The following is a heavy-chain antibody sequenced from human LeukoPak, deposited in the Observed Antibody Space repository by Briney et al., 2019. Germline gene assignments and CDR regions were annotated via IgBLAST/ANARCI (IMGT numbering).Heavy chain of an antibody. V-gene: IGHV4-59*01. CDR3: ATKYCSSTSCGKHDAFDI. CDR1: GGSISSYY. Sequence: SETLSLTCTVSGGSISSYYWSWIRQPPGKGLEWIGYIYYSGSTNYNPSLKSRVTISVDTSKNQFSLKLSSVTAADTAVYYCATKYCSSTSCGKHDAFDIWGQGTMVTVSS. D-gene: IGHD2-2*01. J-gene: IGHJ3*02. CDR2: IYYSGST.